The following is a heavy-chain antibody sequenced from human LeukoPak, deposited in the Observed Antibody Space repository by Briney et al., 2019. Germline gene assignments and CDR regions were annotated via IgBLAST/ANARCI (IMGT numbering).Heavy chain of an antibody. D-gene: IGHD6-19*01. CDR1: GYTFTGYY. CDR3: ATVPVAVAGSYYFDY. Sequence: ASVKVSCKASGYTFTGYYIHWMRQAPGQGLEWMGWMNPNRGDTSYAQKFQGRVTMTEDTSTDTAYMELSSLRSEDTAVYYCATVPVAVAGSYYFDYWGQGTLVTVSS. CDR2: MNPNRGDT. V-gene: IGHV1-2*02. J-gene: IGHJ4*02.